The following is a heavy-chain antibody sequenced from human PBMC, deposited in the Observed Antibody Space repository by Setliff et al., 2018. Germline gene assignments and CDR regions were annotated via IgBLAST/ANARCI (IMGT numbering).Heavy chain of an antibody. J-gene: IGHJ4*02. Sequence: SETLSLTCSVSSGSISPYYWSWIRQPPGKGLEWIGNIYYRGYTNYNPSLKSRVTISVDTSKNQFSLKLSSVTAADTALYYCTVYNTGSSKDHYWGQGTPVTVSS. D-gene: IGHD2-8*02. V-gene: IGHV4-59*03. CDR3: TVYNTGSSKDHY. CDR1: SGSISPYY. CDR2: IYYRGYT.